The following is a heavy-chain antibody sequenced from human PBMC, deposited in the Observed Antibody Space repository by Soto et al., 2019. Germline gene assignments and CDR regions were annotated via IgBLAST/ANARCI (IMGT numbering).Heavy chain of an antibody. CDR2: MNAGVGNT. CDR1: GYTFTDYA. J-gene: IGHJ4*02. CDR3: ARDTGYTFGSLNY. Sequence: HVELVQSGADVKKPGDSVTISCKASGYTFTDYALHWVRQAPGQRLEWMGWMNAGVGNTLYSQKFQGRITITRDTYASTAYMELNSLKAEDTAIYYWARDTGYTFGSLNYWGPGTLVTVSS. V-gene: IGHV1-3*01. D-gene: IGHD5-18*01.